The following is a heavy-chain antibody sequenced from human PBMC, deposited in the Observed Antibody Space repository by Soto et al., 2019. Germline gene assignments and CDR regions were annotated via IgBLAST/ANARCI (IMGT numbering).Heavy chain of an antibody. D-gene: IGHD1-26*01. J-gene: IGHJ4*02. CDR1: GYTFTGHY. CDR2: IGPETGAT. CDR3: GRGRSGQIVVFY. V-gene: IGHV1-2*02. Sequence: PGPSVKVSCKASGYTFTGHYIHWVRQAPEQGPEWMGEIGPETGATRYAQKFQGRVTMTRDMSITTVYMELNNLIPDDTAVYYCGRGRSGQIVVFYWGQGTQVTVSS.